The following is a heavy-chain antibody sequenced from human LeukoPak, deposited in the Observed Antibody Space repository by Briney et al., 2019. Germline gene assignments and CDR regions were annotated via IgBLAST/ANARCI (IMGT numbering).Heavy chain of an antibody. D-gene: IGHD5-18*01. J-gene: IGHJ4*02. CDR2: ISGST. Sequence: PSETLSLTCTVSGYSISSGYSWGWIRQPPGKGLEWIGSISGSTYQNPSLKSRVTISIDTSKNQFSLKLSSVTAADTAVYYCAREGVDTVEGVFDYWGQGTLVTVSS. V-gene: IGHV4-38-2*02. CDR3: AREGVDTVEGVFDY. CDR1: GYSISSGYS.